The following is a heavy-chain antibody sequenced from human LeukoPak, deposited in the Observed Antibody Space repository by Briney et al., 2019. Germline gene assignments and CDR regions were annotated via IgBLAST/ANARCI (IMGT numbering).Heavy chain of an antibody. V-gene: IGHV1-69*04. CDR1: GGTFSSYA. Sequence: SVKVSCKASGGTFSSYAISWVRQAPGQGLEWMGRIIPILGIANYAQKFQGRVTITADKSTSTAYMELSSLRSEDTAVYYCASRYCSGSSCYLSSFDYWGQGTLVIVSS. J-gene: IGHJ4*02. CDR3: ASRYCSGSSCYLSSFDY. D-gene: IGHD2-15*01. CDR2: IIPILGIA.